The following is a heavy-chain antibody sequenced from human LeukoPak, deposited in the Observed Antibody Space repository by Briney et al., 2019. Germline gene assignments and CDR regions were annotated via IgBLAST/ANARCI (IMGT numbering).Heavy chain of an antibody. J-gene: IGHJ6*02. V-gene: IGHV3-9*01. Sequence: GRSLRLSCAASGFTFDDYAMHWVRQAPGKGLEWVSGISWNSGSIGYADSVKGRFTISRDNAKNSLYLQMNSLRAEDTAVYYCARSATYCSSTSCYYYYGMDVWGQGTTVTVSS. D-gene: IGHD2-2*01. CDR2: ISWNSGSI. CDR3: ARSATYCSSTSCYYYYGMDV. CDR1: GFTFDDYA.